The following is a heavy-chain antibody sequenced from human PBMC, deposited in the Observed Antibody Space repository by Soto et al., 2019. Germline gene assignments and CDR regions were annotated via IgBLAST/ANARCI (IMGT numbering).Heavy chain of an antibody. D-gene: IGHD2-2*01. CDR3: ARGGPPAARPRYGMDV. J-gene: IGHJ6*02. Sequence: SETLSPTFAVYGGSFSVYYWSWIRQPPGKGLEWIGEINHSGSTNYNPSLKSRVTISVDTSKNQFSLKLSSVTAADTAVYYCARGGPPAARPRYGMDVWGQGTTIS. CDR2: INHSGST. V-gene: IGHV4-34*01. CDR1: GGSFSVYY.